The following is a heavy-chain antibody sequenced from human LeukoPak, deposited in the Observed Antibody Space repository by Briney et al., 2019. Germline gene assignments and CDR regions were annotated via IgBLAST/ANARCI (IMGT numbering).Heavy chain of an antibody. Sequence: SQTLSLTCTVSGGSISSGSYYWSWIRQPAGKGLEWTGRIYTSGSTNYNPSLKSRVTISVDTSKNQFSLKLSSVTAADTAVYYCARDLRGGGFDYWGQGTLVTVSS. CDR2: IYTSGST. J-gene: IGHJ4*02. V-gene: IGHV4-61*02. CDR1: GGSISSGSYY. D-gene: IGHD4-23*01. CDR3: ARDLRGGGFDY.